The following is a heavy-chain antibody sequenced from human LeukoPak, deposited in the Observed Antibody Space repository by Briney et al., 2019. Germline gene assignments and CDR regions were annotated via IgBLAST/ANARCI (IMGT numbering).Heavy chain of an antibody. CDR2: ISPNSGGT. J-gene: IGHJ2*01. D-gene: IGHD7-27*01. CDR1: GYSFIGYY. V-gene: IGHV1-2*02. Sequence: ASVKVSCKASGYSFIGYYIHWVRQAPGQGLEWMGWISPNSGGTDYAQKFKGRVTMTRDTSISTTYVELSSLTSDDTAVYYCAIQPWGSGNNWYFDLWGRGTLVTVSS. CDR3: AIQPWGSGNNWYFDL.